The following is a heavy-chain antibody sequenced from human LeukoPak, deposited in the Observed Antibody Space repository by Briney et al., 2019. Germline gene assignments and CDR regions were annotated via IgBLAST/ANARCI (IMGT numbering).Heavy chain of an antibody. J-gene: IGHJ4*02. Sequence: GGSLRLSCAASGFTFTSYSMNWVRQAPGKGLEWVSSISSSSTYIYYADSVRGRFTISRDNAKNSLYLQMNSLRAEDTAVYYCATDLGSSRPNFWGQGILATVSS. V-gene: IGHV3-21*01. D-gene: IGHD6-13*01. CDR2: ISSSSTYI. CDR3: ATDLGSSRPNF. CDR1: GFTFTSYS.